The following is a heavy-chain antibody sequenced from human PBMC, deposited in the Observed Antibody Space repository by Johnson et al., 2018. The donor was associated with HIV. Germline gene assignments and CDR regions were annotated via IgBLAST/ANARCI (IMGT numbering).Heavy chain of an antibody. V-gene: IGHV3-64*01. CDR3: ARTAHDAFDI. CDR1: GFTFSSYA. Sequence: MQLVESGGGLVQPGGSLRLSCAASGFTFSSYAMHWVRQAPGKGLEYVSAISSDGGSSYSANSVKGRFTISRDNSKNTLFLQMGSLRAEDMAVYYCARTAHDAFDIWGQGTMVTVSS. CDR2: ISSDGGSS. D-gene: IGHD5-18*01. J-gene: IGHJ3*02.